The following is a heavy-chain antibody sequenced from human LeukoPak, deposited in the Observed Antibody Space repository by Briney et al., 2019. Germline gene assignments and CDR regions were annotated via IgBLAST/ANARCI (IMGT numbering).Heavy chain of an antibody. J-gene: IGHJ3*02. CDR2: IYYSGST. Sequence: PSETLPLTCTVSGGSISSYYWSWIRQPPGKGLEWIGYIYYSGSTNYNPSLKSRVTISVDTSKNQFSLKLSSVTAADTAVYYCARVTTGSMVRGAFDIWGQGTMVTVSS. D-gene: IGHD3-10*01. V-gene: IGHV4-59*01. CDR3: ARVTTGSMVRGAFDI. CDR1: GGSISSYY.